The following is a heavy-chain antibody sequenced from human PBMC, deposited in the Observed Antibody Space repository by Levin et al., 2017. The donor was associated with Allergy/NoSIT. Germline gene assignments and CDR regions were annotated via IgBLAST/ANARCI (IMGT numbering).Heavy chain of an antibody. Sequence: TAGGSLRLSCAASGFTFSSYSMNWVRQAPGKGLEWVSSISSSSSYIYYADSVKGRFTISRDNAKNSLYLQMNSLRAEDTAVYYCAREGIAAPYGMDVWGQGTTVTVSS. J-gene: IGHJ6*02. CDR1: GFTFSSYS. CDR2: ISSSSSYI. V-gene: IGHV3-21*01. CDR3: AREGIAAPYGMDV. D-gene: IGHD6-13*01.